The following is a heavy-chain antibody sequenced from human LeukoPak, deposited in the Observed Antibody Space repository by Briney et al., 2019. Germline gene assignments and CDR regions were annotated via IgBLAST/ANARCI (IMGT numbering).Heavy chain of an antibody. D-gene: IGHD3-22*01. CDR2: IIPIFGTA. Sequence: RASVKVSCKASGGTFSSCAISWVRQAPGQGLEWMGGIIPIFGTANYAQKFQGRVTITADESTSTAYMELSSLRSEDTAVYYCARGSYYDSSGYPFDYWGQGTLVTVSS. CDR1: GGTFSSCA. V-gene: IGHV1-69*13. CDR3: ARGSYYDSSGYPFDY. J-gene: IGHJ4*02.